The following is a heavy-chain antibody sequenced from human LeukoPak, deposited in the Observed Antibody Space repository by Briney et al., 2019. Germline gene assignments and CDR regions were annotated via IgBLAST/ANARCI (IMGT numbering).Heavy chain of an antibody. J-gene: IGHJ4*02. V-gene: IGHV3-23*01. CDR3: AKDSAIAAAGTYDY. CDR1: GFTFSSYA. CDR2: ISGSGGST. Sequence: GGSLRLSCAASGFTFSSYAMSWVRQAPGKRLEWVSAISGSGGSTYYADSVKGRFTISRDISKNTLYLQMNSLRAEDTAVYYCAKDSAIAAAGTYDYWGQGTLVTVSS. D-gene: IGHD6-13*01.